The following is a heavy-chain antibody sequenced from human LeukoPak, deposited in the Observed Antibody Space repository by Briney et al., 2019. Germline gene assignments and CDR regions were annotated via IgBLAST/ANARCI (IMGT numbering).Heavy chain of an antibody. V-gene: IGHV1-69*01. Sequence: GASVKVSFKASRGTSSIYAYSWLRQAPGQGLEWMGGIIPIFGTANYAQKFQGRVTITADESTSTAYMELSSLRSEDTAVYYCASYYNFGEYHRYWGQGTLVTVSS. D-gene: IGHD3-10*01. J-gene: IGHJ4*02. CDR1: RGTSSIYA. CDR2: IIPIFGTA. CDR3: ASYYNFGEYHRY.